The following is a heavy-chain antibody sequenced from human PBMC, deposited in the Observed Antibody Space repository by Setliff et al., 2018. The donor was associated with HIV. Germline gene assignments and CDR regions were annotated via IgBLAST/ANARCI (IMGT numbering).Heavy chain of an antibody. CDR2: ISAFNGNT. J-gene: IGHJ4*02. V-gene: IGHV1-18*01. Sequence: ASVKVSCKASGYTFTTYSFTWVRQAPGQGLEWMGWISAFNGNTNYAQKLQGRFTMTKDTSTSTAYMALRSLRSDDTAVYYCARGGYGWGDLGPVLDYWGQGTLVTVSS. D-gene: IGHD5-12*01. CDR3: ARGGYGWGDLGPVLDY. CDR1: GYTFTTYS.